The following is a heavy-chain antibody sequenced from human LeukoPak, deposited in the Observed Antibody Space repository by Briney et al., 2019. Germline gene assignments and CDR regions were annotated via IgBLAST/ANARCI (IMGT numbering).Heavy chain of an antibody. V-gene: IGHV1-46*01. CDR2: ISPSGADT. J-gene: IGHJ4*02. Sequence: GASVKVSCKASGYAFTNYYMHWVRQAPGQGLEWMGIISPSGADTIYAQKFQGRVTMTRDTSTSTLYMELSSLRSEDTAVYYCARGLFCATSNCRYLDYWGQGTLVTVSS. D-gene: IGHD1-26*01. CDR1: GYAFTNYY. CDR3: ARGLFCATSNCRYLDY.